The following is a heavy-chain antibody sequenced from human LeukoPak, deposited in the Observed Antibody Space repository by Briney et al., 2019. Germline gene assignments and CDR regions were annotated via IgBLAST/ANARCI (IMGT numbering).Heavy chain of an antibody. V-gene: IGHV4-39*07. CDR2: IYYSGST. Sequence: SETLSLTCTVSGGSISSSSYYWGWIRQPPGKGLEWIGSIYYSGSTYYNPSLKSRVTISVDTSKNQFSLKLSSVTAADTAVYYCARGGQTYYYDSSGYPYDYWGQGTLVTVSS. CDR1: GGSISSSSYY. CDR3: ARGGQTYYYDSSGYPYDY. J-gene: IGHJ4*02. D-gene: IGHD3-22*01.